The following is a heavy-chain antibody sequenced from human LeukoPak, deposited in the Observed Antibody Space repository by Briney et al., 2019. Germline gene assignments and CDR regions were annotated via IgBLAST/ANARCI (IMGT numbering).Heavy chain of an antibody. Sequence: PGGSLRLSCTASGFTISSYEMNGGRQAPGKGLEWASYISSSRSYIYYADSAKDRFNLYRDNAKNSPYLQMNSLRAEDTAVYYRARGSRDGYNYPDYWGQGTLVTVSS. D-gene: IGHD5-24*01. V-gene: IGHV3-21*01. CDR3: ARGSRDGYNYPDY. J-gene: IGHJ4*02. CDR2: ISSSRSYI. CDR1: GFTISSYE.